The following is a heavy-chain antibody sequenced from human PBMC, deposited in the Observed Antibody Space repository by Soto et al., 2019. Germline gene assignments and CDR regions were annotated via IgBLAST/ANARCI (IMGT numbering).Heavy chain of an antibody. Sequence: SLRLSCAASGFTFSSYGMHWVRQAPGKGLEWVAVISYDGSNKYYADSVKGRFTISRDNSKNTLYLQMNSLRAEDTAVYYCASSGSYYFRRTPFDYWGQGTLVTVSS. J-gene: IGHJ4*02. V-gene: IGHV3-30*03. CDR2: ISYDGSNK. D-gene: IGHD1-26*01. CDR1: GFTFSSYG. CDR3: ASSGSYYFRRTPFDY.